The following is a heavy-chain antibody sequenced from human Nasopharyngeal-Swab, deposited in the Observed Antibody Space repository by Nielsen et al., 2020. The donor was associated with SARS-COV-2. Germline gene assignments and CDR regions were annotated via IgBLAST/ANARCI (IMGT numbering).Heavy chain of an antibody. CDR1: GFSLSNYG. Sequence: GESLKISCAASGFSLSNYGMSLVRQAPGKGLEWVSSISSSSSYIYYPDSVKGRFTISRDNAKTSLYLQMNSLRAEDTAVYYCTTYYYFNYWGQGTLVTVSS. D-gene: IGHD1-26*01. V-gene: IGHV3-21*01. CDR2: ISSSSSYI. J-gene: IGHJ4*02. CDR3: TTYYYFNY.